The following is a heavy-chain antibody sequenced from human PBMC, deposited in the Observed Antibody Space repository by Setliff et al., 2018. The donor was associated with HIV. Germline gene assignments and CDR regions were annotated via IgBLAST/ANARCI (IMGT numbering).Heavy chain of an antibody. Sequence: SETLSLTCTVSGYSISSGYYWGWIRQPPGKGLEWIGNIYHSGSTYYNPSLKSRVTISVDTSKNQFSLKLTSVTAADTAVYYCARFSTSSGGTFDYWGQGALVTVSS. V-gene: IGHV4-38-2*02. J-gene: IGHJ4*02. CDR1: GYSISSGYY. D-gene: IGHD6-6*01. CDR2: IYHSGST. CDR3: ARFSTSSGGTFDY.